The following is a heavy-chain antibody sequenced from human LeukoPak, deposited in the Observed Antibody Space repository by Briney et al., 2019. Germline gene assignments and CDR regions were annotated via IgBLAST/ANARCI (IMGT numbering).Heavy chain of an antibody. V-gene: IGHV1-2*02. CDR1: GYTFTGYY. CDR2: INPNSGGT. Sequence: ASVTVSCKASGYTFTGYYMHWVRQAPGQGLEWMGWINPNSGGTNYAQKFQGRVTMTRDTSISTAYMELSRLRSDDTAVYYCARAPHYYGSGSYYFDYWGQGTLVTVSS. D-gene: IGHD3-10*01. J-gene: IGHJ4*02. CDR3: ARAPHYYGSGSYYFDY.